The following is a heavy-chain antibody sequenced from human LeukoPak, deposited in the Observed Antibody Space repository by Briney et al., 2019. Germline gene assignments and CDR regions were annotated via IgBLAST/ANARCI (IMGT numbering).Heavy chain of an antibody. CDR2: IHTSGST. J-gene: IGHJ4*02. D-gene: IGHD6-19*01. V-gene: IGHV4-4*07. Sequence: KSSETLSLTSTASGGSISNYHWSWIRQPAGKGLEWIGQIHTSGSTNYNPPLKSRVTMSIDTTEDQVSLTIRSVTAADTAFYYCARRDISSGWSFDYWGQGTLVTVSS. CDR3: ARRDISSGWSFDY. CDR1: GGSISNYH.